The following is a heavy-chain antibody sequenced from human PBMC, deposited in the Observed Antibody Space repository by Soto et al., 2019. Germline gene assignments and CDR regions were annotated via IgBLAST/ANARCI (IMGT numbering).Heavy chain of an antibody. CDR2: ISSSSSYI. Sequence: GGSLRLSCAASGFTFSSYSMNWVRQAPGKGLEWVSSISSSSSYIYYADSVKGRFTISRDNAKNSLYLQMNSLRAEDTAVYYCARDAGIAARRRVIEYWGQGTLVTVSS. CDR3: ARDAGIAARRRVIEY. J-gene: IGHJ4*02. CDR1: GFTFSSYS. V-gene: IGHV3-21*01. D-gene: IGHD6-6*01.